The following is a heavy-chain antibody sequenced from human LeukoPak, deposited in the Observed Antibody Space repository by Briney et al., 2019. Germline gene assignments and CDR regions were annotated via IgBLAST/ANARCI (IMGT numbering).Heavy chain of an antibody. Sequence: PGGSLRLSCAASGFTFSSYGMHWVRQAPGKGLEWVAVIWYDGSNKYYADSVKGRFTISRDNSKNTLYLQMNSLRAEDTAVYYCARGGGYYDSSGYYLGSFSDYYFDYWGQGTLVTVSS. J-gene: IGHJ4*02. CDR3: ARGGGYYDSSGYYLGSFSDYYFDY. D-gene: IGHD3-22*01. V-gene: IGHV3-33*01. CDR1: GFTFSSYG. CDR2: IWYDGSNK.